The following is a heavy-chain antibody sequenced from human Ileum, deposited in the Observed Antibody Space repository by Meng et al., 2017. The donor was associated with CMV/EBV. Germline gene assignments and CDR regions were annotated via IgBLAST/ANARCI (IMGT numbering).Heavy chain of an antibody. CDR1: GDSFTTDG. J-gene: IGHJ5*02. Sequence: SGDSFTTDGISWVRQDPGQGLEWMGWISHYKGNRNYAQKVQGRVTMTIDTSTSTAYMELRNLRSDDTAVYYCARAHFFVVSPDWFDPWGQGTLVTVSS. CDR3: ARAHFFVVSPDWFDP. CDR2: ISHYKGNR. D-gene: IGHD4-23*01. V-gene: IGHV1-18*01.